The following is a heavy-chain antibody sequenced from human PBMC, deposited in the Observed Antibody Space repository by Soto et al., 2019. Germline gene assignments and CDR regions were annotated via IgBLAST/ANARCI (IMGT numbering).Heavy chain of an antibody. Sequence: SETLSLTCTVSGGSISSYYWSWIRQPPGKGLEWIGYIYYSGSTNYNPSLKSRVTISVDTSKNQFSLKLSSVTAADTAVYYCARAYSSSWYQLVYMDVWGKGTTVTVSS. D-gene: IGHD6-13*01. V-gene: IGHV4-59*08. CDR2: IYYSGST. J-gene: IGHJ6*03. CDR1: GGSISSYY. CDR3: ARAYSSSWYQLVYMDV.